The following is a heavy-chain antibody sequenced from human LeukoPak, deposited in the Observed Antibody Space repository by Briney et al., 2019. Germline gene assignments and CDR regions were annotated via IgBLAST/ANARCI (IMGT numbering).Heavy chain of an antibody. CDR3: ARDDIVVVPAVPFDY. V-gene: IGHV3-21*01. J-gene: IGHJ4*02. Sequence: GGSLRLSCAASGFTFSSYSMNWGRQAPGKGLEWVSSISSSSSYIYYADSVKGRFTISRDNAKNSLYLQMHSLSAEDTAVYYCARDDIVVVPAVPFDYWSQGTLVTVSS. CDR1: GFTFSSYS. D-gene: IGHD2-2*01. CDR2: ISSSSSYI.